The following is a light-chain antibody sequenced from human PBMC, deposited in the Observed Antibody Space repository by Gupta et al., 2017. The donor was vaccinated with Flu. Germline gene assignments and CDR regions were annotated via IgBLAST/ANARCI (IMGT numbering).Light chain of an antibody. CDR2: AAS. V-gene: IGKV1-39*01. Sequence: DLQMTQPTSSLSASVGDRVTITCRASQSISSYLNWYQQKPGKAPKLLIYAASSMQSGIPARFSGGGSGTDFTLTISSLQAEDFATYYCQQSYKSLPYRFGGGTKLEI. CDR3: QQSYKSLPYR. J-gene: IGKJ4*02. CDR1: QSISSY.